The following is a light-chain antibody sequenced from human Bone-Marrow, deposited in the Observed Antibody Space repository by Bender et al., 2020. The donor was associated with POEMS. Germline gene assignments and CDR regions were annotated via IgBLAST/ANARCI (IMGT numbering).Light chain of an antibody. Sequence: SYALTQSPSVSVAPGKTATITCGGNNLGSKNVHWYQQKPGQAPVLVIYYDTDRASGIPERFSGSSSGTTVTLTISGDQVEDEAEYYCYAATDSLWIFGGGTRLTVL. CDR3: YAATDSLWI. J-gene: IGLJ2*01. CDR1: NLGSKN. V-gene: IGLV3-21*01. CDR2: YDT.